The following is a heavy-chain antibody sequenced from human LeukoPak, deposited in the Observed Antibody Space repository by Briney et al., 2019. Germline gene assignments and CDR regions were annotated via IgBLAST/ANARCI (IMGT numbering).Heavy chain of an antibody. V-gene: IGHV1-2*02. CDR1: GYTFTGYY. CDR3: ARSRLIGAAPSTDRGWFDP. D-gene: IGHD1-26*01. CDR2: INPNSGVT. Sequence: GASVKVSCKASGYTFTGYYMHWVRQAPGQGLEWMGWINPNSGVTKYAQKLQGRVTMTRDTSISTAYMEVSRLRSDDTAMYYCARSRLIGAAPSTDRGWFDPWGQGTLVTVSS. J-gene: IGHJ5*02.